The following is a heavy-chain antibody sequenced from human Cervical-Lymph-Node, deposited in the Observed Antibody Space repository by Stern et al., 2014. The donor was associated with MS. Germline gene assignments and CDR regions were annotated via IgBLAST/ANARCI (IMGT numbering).Heavy chain of an antibody. CDR2: ISVYTGNT. Sequence: QVQLVQSGAEVKKPGASVKVSCKASGYTFTTYGISWVRQAPGQGLEWMGWISVYTGNTNYAQKLQGRVTMTTDASTNTAYMEVRGLRSDDTAIYYCATHYYASGTVGWFDPWGQGTLVTVSS. CDR1: GYTFTTYG. CDR3: ATHYYASGTVGWFDP. D-gene: IGHD3-10*01. J-gene: IGHJ5*02. V-gene: IGHV1-18*01.